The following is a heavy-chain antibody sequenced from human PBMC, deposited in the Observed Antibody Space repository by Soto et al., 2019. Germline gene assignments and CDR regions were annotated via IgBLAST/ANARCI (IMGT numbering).Heavy chain of an antibody. J-gene: IGHJ4*02. D-gene: IGHD5-18*01. Sequence: LRLSCAASGFTFSSFPMHWVRQAPGKGLEWVALISSDGSNKYYAGAVKGRFTISRDNSKNTLYLQMNSLRAEDTAVFYCARWNVQHDSYGYFWGQGTQVTVSS. CDR3: ARWNVQHDSYGYF. CDR2: ISSDGSNK. CDR1: GFTFSSFP. V-gene: IGHV3-30-3*01.